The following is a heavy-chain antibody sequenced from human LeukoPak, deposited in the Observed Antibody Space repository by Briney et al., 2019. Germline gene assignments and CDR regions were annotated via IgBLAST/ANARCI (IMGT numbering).Heavy chain of an antibody. J-gene: IGHJ5*02. Sequence: SETLSLTCTVSGGSMSSYYWTWIRQSAGKGLEWIGRIYISGSTNYNPSLKSRVTMSVDTSKNQFSLRLSSVTAADTALYYCARGSGNNWFDTWGQGTLVTVSS. CDR1: GGSMSSYY. V-gene: IGHV4-4*07. CDR3: ARGSGNNWFDT. D-gene: IGHD3-10*01. CDR2: IYISGST.